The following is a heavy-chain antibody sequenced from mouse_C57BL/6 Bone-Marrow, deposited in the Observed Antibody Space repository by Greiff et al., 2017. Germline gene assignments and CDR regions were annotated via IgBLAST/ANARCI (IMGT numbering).Heavy chain of an antibody. V-gene: IGHV5-17*01. J-gene: IGHJ3*01. CDR3: ARRGFAY. CDR1: GFTFSDYG. CDR2: SSSGSSTI. Sequence: DVKLVESGGGLVKPGGSLKLSCAASGFTFSDYGMHWVRQAPEKGLEWVAYSSSGSSTIYYADTVKGRFTISRDNAKNTLFLQMTSLRSEDTAIYYCARRGFAYWGQGTLVTVSA.